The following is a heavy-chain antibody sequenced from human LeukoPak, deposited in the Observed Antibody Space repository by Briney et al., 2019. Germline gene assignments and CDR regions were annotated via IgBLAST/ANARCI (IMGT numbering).Heavy chain of an antibody. CDR2: ISSSYI. D-gene: IGHD6-13*01. V-gene: IGHV3-21*01. CDR3: AREGSSWPMDFDY. J-gene: IGHJ4*02. CDR1: GFTFSSYS. Sequence: GGSLRLSCAASGFTFSSYSMNWVRQAPGKGLEWVSSISSSYIYYADSVKGRFTISRDNAKNSLYLQMNSLRAEDTAVCYCAREGSSWPMDFDYWGQGTLVTVSS.